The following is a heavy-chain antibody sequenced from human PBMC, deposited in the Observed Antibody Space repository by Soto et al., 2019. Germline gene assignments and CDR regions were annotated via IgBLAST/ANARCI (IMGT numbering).Heavy chain of an antibody. J-gene: IGHJ4*02. D-gene: IGHD3-22*01. Sequence: QVTLKESGPVLVKPTETLTLTCTVSGFSLSNARMGVSWIRQPPGKALEWLAHIFSNDEKSYSTSLKSRLTISKDTYKRQVVLTITNTDPVDKAKYSRARYHDYYPKYYFDYWGQGTLVTVSS. CDR1: GFSLSNARMG. CDR2: IFSNDEK. V-gene: IGHV2-26*01. CDR3: ARYHDYYPKYYFDY.